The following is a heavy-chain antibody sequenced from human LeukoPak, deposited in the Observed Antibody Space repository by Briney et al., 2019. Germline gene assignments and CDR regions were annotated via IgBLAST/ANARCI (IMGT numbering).Heavy chain of an antibody. V-gene: IGHV4-59*01. J-gene: IGHJ6*03. D-gene: IGHD3-22*01. Sequence: SETLSLTCTVSGVSISSYYWSWIRQPPGKGLEWFGYIYYSGSTNYSPSLKSRVTISVDTSKNQFSLKLSSVTAADTAVYYCARGTYYYDSSGYSYYDYYYMDVWGKGATVTISS. CDR1: GVSISSYY. CDR3: ARGTYYYDSSGYSYYDYYYMDV. CDR2: IYYSGST.